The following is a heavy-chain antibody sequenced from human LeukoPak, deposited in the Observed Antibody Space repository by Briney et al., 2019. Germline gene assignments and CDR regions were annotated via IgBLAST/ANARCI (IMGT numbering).Heavy chain of an antibody. J-gene: IGHJ4*02. Sequence: GGSLRLSCAASGFTFSNYEMNWVRRAPGKGLEWVSYVSSRGSSTYYADSVKGRFTVSRDNAKNSLFLQMNSLRAEDTAIYYCATESPGSHPDYWGQGTLVTVSS. CDR1: GFTFSNYE. CDR3: ATESPGSHPDY. V-gene: IGHV3-48*03. D-gene: IGHD3-10*01. CDR2: VSSRGSST.